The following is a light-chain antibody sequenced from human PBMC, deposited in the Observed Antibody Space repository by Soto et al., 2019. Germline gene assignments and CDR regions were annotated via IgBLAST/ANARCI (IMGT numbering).Light chain of an antibody. Sequence: DIQMTQSPSTLSASVGDRVTITCRASQSISSWLAWYQQKPGKAPKLLIYKASSLESGDPSRFSGSGSGTEFTHTISILQPDDFATYYCQQYNSYSRTFGQGTKVEIK. CDR2: KAS. CDR1: QSISSW. V-gene: IGKV1-5*03. J-gene: IGKJ1*01. CDR3: QQYNSYSRT.